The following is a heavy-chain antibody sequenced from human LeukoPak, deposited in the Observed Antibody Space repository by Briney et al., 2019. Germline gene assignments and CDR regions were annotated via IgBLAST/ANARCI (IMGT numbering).Heavy chain of an antibody. CDR1: GNSISSGDNY. V-gene: IGHV4-61*09. Sequence: NPSQTLSLTCTVSGNSISSGDNYWSWIRQPAGKGLEWIGEINHSGSTNYNPSLKSRVTISVDTSKNQFSLKLSSVTAADTAVYYCARDSTIDAFDIWGQGTMVTVSS. J-gene: IGHJ3*02. CDR2: INHSGST. CDR3: ARDSTIDAFDI. D-gene: IGHD3-3*02.